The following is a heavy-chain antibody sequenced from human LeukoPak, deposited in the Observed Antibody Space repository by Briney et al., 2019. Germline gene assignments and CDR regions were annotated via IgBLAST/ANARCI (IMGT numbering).Heavy chain of an antibody. Sequence: SSETLSLTCSVSGDSISIYYWSWIRQPPGKGLEWIAYGHHSESSNYNPSLKSRVTMSVDTSKNQFSLKLNSVTAADTAVYYCARVEYNWFDPWGQGTLVIVPS. D-gene: IGHD6-6*01. J-gene: IGHJ5*02. CDR3: ARVEYNWFDP. V-gene: IGHV4-59*01. CDR2: GHHSESS. CDR1: GDSISIYY.